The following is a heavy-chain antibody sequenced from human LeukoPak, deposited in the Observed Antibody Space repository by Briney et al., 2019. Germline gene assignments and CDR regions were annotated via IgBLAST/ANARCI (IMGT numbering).Heavy chain of an antibody. Sequence: PSETLSLTCTVSGGSISSGGYSWSWIRQHPGKGLEWLGYIHYSGRAYYSPSLKSRVTISVDTSKSQFSLRLNSVTAADTAVYYCASPGMGYWGQGTLVTVSS. CDR3: ASPGMGY. CDR2: IHYSGRA. J-gene: IGHJ4*02. D-gene: IGHD3-16*01. V-gene: IGHV4-31*03. CDR1: GGSISSGGYS.